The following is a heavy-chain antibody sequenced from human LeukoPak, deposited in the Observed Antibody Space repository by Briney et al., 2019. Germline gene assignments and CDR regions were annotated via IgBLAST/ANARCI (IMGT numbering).Heavy chain of an antibody. J-gene: IGHJ6*02. V-gene: IGHV3-66*01. Sequence: GGSLRLSCATSGFTFGDYAMSWFRQAPGKGLEWVSVIYSGGSTYYADSVKGRFTISRDNSKNTLYLQMISLRAEGTAVYYCARVNSRGPIKSRPYGMDVWGQGTTVTVSS. CDR3: ARVNSRGPIKSRPYGMDV. CDR2: IYSGGST. D-gene: IGHD6-6*01. CDR1: GFTFGDYA.